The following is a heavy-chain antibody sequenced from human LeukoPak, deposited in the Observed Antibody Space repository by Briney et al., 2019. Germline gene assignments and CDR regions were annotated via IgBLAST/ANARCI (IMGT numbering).Heavy chain of an antibody. CDR2: IYAGDSDT. CDR3: AGLRRDYGDSLDAFDI. Sequence: GESLKISCKGSGYSFTIYWIGWVRQMPGKGLEWMGIIYAGDSDTRHSPSFQGQVTILADMSISAAYLQWSSLKASDTAMYYCAGLRRDYGDSLDAFDIWGQGTMVTVSS. J-gene: IGHJ3*02. D-gene: IGHD4-17*01. V-gene: IGHV5-51*01. CDR1: GYSFTIYW.